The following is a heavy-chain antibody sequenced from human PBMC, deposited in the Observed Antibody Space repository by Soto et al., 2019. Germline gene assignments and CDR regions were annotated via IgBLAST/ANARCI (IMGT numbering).Heavy chain of an antibody. J-gene: IGHJ6*03. D-gene: IGHD2-15*01. V-gene: IGHV4-59*01. CDR1: GGSISTYY. CDR3: ASSGSLARVYYYYMDV. CDR2: IYYSGST. Sequence: KPSETLSLTCTVSGGSISTYYWSWIRQPPGKGLEWIGYIYYSGSTNYNPSLKSRVTMSVDTSKNQFSLKLNSVTAADTAVYYCASSGSLARVYYYYMDVWGKGTTVTVSS.